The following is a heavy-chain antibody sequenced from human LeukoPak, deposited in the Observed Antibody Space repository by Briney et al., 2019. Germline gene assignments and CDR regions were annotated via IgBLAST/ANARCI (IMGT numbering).Heavy chain of an antibody. CDR1: GGSFSGYY. Sequence: TLSLTCAVYGGSFSGYYWSWIRQPPGKGLEWIGEINHSGSTNYNPSLKSRVTISVDTSKNQFSLKLSSVTAADTAVYYCARGMVRGVIIFDYWGQGTLVTVSS. CDR2: INHSGST. D-gene: IGHD3-10*01. J-gene: IGHJ4*02. CDR3: ARGMVRGVIIFDY. V-gene: IGHV4-34*01.